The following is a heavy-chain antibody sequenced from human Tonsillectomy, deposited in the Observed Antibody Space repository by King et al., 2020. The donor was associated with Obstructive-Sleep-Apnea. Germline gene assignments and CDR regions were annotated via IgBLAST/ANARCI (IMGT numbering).Heavy chain of an antibody. D-gene: IGHD5-18*01. V-gene: IGHV1-2*02. Sequence: VQLVESGAEVKKPGASVKVSCKASGYTFTGYYMHWVRQAPGQGLEWMGWINPNSGGTNYAQKFQGRVTMTRDTSISTAYMELSRLRSDDTAVYYCATTSGTWIQRWFPPHYWGQGTLVTVSS. CDR1: GYTFTGYY. J-gene: IGHJ4*02. CDR2: INPNSGGT. CDR3: ATTSGTWIQRWFPPHY.